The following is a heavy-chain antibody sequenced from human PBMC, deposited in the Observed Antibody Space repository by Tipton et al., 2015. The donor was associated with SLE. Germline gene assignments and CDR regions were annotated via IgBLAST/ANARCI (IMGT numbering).Heavy chain of an antibody. V-gene: IGHV3-21*01. J-gene: IGHJ4*02. Sequence: SLRLSCAASGFTFSTYAMNWARQAPGKGLEWVSYISTSSSYIYYADSVKGRFTISRDNAKNSLFLQVNSLRDEDTAVYYCAREDHSTYIYWGQGTLVTVSS. CDR3: AREDHSTYIY. CDR2: ISTSSSYI. CDR1: GFTFSTYA. D-gene: IGHD4-11*01.